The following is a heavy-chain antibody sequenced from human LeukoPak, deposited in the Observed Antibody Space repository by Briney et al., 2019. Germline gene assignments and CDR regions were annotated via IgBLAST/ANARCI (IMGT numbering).Heavy chain of an antibody. V-gene: IGHV4-59*11. D-gene: IGHD3-16*01. CDR1: SASITSHY. CDR2: IHDSGAT. Sequence: SETLSLTCSVSSASITSHYWSWLRQPPGKELQWIGCIHDSGATNCNAPLKSRVTISVDTPKNQFTLKLTSVTAADTAVYYCAREQLGLFDYWGQGTLVTVSS. J-gene: IGHJ4*02. CDR3: AREQLGLFDY.